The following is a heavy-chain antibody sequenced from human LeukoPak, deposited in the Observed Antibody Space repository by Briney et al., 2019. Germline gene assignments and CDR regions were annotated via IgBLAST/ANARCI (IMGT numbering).Heavy chain of an antibody. CDR2: INPNGGGT. D-gene: IGHD6-19*01. J-gene: IGHJ3*02. CDR1: GYTFTGYY. CDR3: ARAVAGFRNAFDI. Sequence: EASVKVSCKASGYTFTGYYMHWVRQAPGQGLEWMGWINPNGGGTNYAQKFQGRVTMTRDTSISTAYMELSSLRSEDTAVYYCARAVAGFRNAFDIWGQGTMVTVSS. V-gene: IGHV1-2*02.